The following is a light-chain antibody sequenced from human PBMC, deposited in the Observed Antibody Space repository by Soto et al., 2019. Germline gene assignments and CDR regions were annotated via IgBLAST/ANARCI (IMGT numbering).Light chain of an antibody. J-gene: IGLJ1*01. CDR1: SYDVGIYDY. CDR3: SSYRSDTTYV. V-gene: IGLV2-14*03. Sequence: QSALTQPASVSGSPGQSITISCTGTSYDVGIYDYVSWYQHHPGKAPKLMIFDVSYRPSGVSNRFSGSKSGNTASLTIFGLQAEDEADYYCSSYRSDTTYVFGTGTKLTVL. CDR2: DVS.